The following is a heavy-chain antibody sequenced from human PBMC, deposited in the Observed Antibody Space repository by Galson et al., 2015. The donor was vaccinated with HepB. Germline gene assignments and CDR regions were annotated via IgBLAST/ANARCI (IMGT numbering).Heavy chain of an antibody. CDR1: GFTVSSNY. Sequence: LRLSCAASGFTVSSNYMSWVRQAPGKGLEWVSVIYSGGSTYYADSVKGRFTISRHNSKNTLYLQMNSLRAEDTAVYYCASRSYCGGDCYSDDAFDIWGQGTMVTVSS. CDR3: ASRSYCGGDCYSDDAFDI. V-gene: IGHV3-53*04. J-gene: IGHJ3*02. CDR2: IYSGGST. D-gene: IGHD2-21*02.